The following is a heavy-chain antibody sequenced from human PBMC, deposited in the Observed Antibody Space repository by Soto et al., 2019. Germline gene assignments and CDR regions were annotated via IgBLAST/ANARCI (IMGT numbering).Heavy chain of an antibody. D-gene: IGHD4-4*01. V-gene: IGHV3-53*04. CDR3: AREEGGLQGDNYGMDV. CDR1: GFTVSSNY. CDR2: IYSGGST. Sequence: GGSLRFSCAASGFTVSSNYMSWVRQAPGKGLEWVSVIYSGGSTYYADSVKGRFTISRHNSKNTLYLQMNSLRAEDTAVYYCAREEGGLQGDNYGMDVWGQGTTVTVSS. J-gene: IGHJ6*02.